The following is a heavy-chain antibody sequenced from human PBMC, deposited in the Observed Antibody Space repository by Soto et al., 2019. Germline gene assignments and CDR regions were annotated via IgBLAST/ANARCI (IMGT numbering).Heavy chain of an antibody. Sequence: GGSLRLSCAASGFTFRSYAMSWVRQTPGKGLEWVSGVLGSGGSTFYADSVKGRFTISRDNSKNTLYVQMNSLRAEDTAIYYCARKGPPRDAFDIWGQGTMVNVSS. CDR2: VLGSGGST. V-gene: IGHV3-23*01. CDR3: ARKGPPRDAFDI. J-gene: IGHJ3*02. CDR1: GFTFRSYA.